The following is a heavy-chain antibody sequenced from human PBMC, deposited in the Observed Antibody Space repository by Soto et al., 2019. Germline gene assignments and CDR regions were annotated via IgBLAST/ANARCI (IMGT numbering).Heavy chain of an antibody. CDR2: FDPEDGET. CDR3: ATYAYYYGSGWRLGRTWGAFDI. V-gene: IGHV1-24*01. D-gene: IGHD3-10*01. CDR1: GYTLTELS. Sequence: ASVKVSCKVSGYTLTELSMHWVRQAPGKGLEWMGGFDPEDGETIYAQKFQGRVTMTEDTSTDTAYMELSSLRSEDTAVYYCATYAYYYGSGWRLGRTWGAFDIWGQGTIVTVSS. J-gene: IGHJ3*02.